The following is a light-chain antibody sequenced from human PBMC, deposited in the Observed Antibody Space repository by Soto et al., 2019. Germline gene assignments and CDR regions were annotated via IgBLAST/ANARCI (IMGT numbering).Light chain of an antibody. J-gene: IGLJ1*01. CDR2: EVS. CDR3: SSYAGSNNYV. CDR1: SGDVGGYNY. Sequence: QSVLTQPPSASGSPGQSVTISCTGTSGDVGGYNYVSWYQQHPGKAPKLMIFEVSDRPSGVPDRFSASKSGNTASLTVSGLQAEDEADYYCSSYAGSNNYVFGTGTKLTVL. V-gene: IGLV2-8*01.